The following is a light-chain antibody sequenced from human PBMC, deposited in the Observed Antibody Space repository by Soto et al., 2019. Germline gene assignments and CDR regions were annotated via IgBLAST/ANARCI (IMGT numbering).Light chain of an antibody. CDR3: QQYQSYSNT. CDR2: DAT. J-gene: IGKJ1*01. V-gene: IGKV1-5*01. CDR1: QAISDW. Sequence: DVQLIQSPSTLSASVGETVTITCRVSQAISDWVAWYQQKPGKAPKLLIYDATSSDSGVPSRFSGSGSQRDFTLTISGLQPDDFAPYYCQQYQSYSNTFGQGTRVEL.